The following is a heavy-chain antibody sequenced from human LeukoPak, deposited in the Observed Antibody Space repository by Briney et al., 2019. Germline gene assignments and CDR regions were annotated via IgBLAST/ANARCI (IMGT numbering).Heavy chain of an antibody. CDR2: IIYDGRHT. V-gene: IGHV3-23*01. D-gene: IGHD3-22*01. Sequence: GGSLRFSCTASGFTFRMYAMSWVRQAPGKGLESVASIIYDGRHTYYAASVKGRFTISRDNSQNTLYLQMNSLRAEDTALYYCAKDGLSYDGSTHVYYFRSLGQGTLVTVSS. CDR1: GFTFRMYA. CDR3: AKDGLSYDGSTHVYYFRS. J-gene: IGHJ4*02.